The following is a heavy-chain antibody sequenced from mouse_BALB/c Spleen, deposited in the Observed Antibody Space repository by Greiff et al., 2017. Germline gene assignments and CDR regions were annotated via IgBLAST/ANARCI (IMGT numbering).Heavy chain of an antibody. D-gene: IGHD1-1*01. J-gene: IGHJ4*01. CDR1: GFTFSSYG. V-gene: IGHV5-6*01. CDR3: ARHDQYYGSSELGAMDN. CDR2: ISSGGSYT. Sequence: EVKLMESGGDLVKPGGSLKLSCAASGFTFSSYGMSWVRQTPDKRLVWVATISSGGSYTYYPDSVKGRFTISRDNAKNTLYLQRSSLKSEDTAMYYCARHDQYYGSSELGAMDNWGQGTAGTVSS.